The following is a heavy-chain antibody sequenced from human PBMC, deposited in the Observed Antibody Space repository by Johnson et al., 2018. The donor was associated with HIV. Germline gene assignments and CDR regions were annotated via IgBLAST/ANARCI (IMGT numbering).Heavy chain of an antibody. CDR2: IKSKTDGGTT. V-gene: IGHV3-15*01. CDR3: TTTSSSGYTNSYAFDV. D-gene: IGHD6-6*01. J-gene: IGHJ3*01. Sequence: EMQLVESGGGLVQPGGSLRVSCAASGFTFSNAWMSWVRQAPGKGLEWVSRIKSKTDGGTTDYAAPVKGRFSISRDDSKNTLYLQMNSLKTEDTAVYYCTTTSSSGYTNSYAFDVWGQGTMVTVSS. CDR1: GFTFSNAW.